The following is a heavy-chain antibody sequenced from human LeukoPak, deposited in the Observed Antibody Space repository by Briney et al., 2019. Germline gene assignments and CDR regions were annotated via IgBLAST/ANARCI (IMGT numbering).Heavy chain of an antibody. D-gene: IGHD5-12*01. CDR2: IIPIFGTA. CDR3: ATTSGHDSHFQH. J-gene: IGHJ1*01. Sequence: ASVKVSCKASGGTFSSYAISWVRQAPGQGLEWMGRIIPIFGTANYAQKFQGRVTITTDESTSTAYMELSSLRSEDTAVYYCATTSGHDSHFQHWGQGTLVTVSS. CDR1: GGTFSSYA. V-gene: IGHV1-69*05.